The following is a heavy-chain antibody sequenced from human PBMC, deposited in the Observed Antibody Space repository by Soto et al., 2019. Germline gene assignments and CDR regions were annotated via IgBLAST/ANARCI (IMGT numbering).Heavy chain of an antibody. CDR2: IYYSGST. V-gene: IGHV4-31*02. CDR3: AREPQQLASFDY. Sequence: SETLSLTCTVSGGSISSGGYYWSWIRQHPGKGLEWIGYIYYSGSTYYNPSLKSRVTISVDTSKNQFSLKLSSVTAADTAVYYCAREPQQLASFDYWGQGTLVTVSS. CDR1: GGSISSGGYY. J-gene: IGHJ4*02. D-gene: IGHD6-13*01.